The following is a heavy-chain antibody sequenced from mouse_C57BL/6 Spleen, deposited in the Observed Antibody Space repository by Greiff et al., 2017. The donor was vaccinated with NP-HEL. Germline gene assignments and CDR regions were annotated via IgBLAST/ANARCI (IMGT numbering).Heavy chain of an antibody. CDR1: GFSLTSYG. CDR2: IWSGGST. D-gene: IGHD1-1*01. Sequence: QVQLQQSGPGLVQPSQSLSITCTVSGFSLTSYGVHWVRQSPGKGLEWLGVIWSGGSTDYNAAFISRLSISKDNSKSQVFFKMNSLQADDTAIYYCARTGLLRSPWFAYWGQGTLVTVSA. V-gene: IGHV2-2*01. J-gene: IGHJ3*01. CDR3: ARTGLLRSPWFAY.